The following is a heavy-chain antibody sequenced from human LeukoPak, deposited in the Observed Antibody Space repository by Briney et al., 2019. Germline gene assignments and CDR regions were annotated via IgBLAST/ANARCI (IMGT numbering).Heavy chain of an antibody. CDR3: ARRSGIAVAGAFDY. CDR1: GSTFSSYA. Sequence: GGSLRLSCAASGSTFSSYAMRWVRQAPGKGLEWVSGISGSGDSTYYADSVKGRFTISRDNSKNTLYLQMNSLRAEDTAVYYCARRSGIAVAGAFDYWGQGTLVTVSS. V-gene: IGHV3-23*01. D-gene: IGHD6-19*01. J-gene: IGHJ4*02. CDR2: ISGSGDST.